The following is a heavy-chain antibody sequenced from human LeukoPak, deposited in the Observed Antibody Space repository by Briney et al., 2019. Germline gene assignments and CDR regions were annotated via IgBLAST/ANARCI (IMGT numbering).Heavy chain of an antibody. CDR3: ARLIDSSGYYDGAFDI. Sequence: SETLSLTCAVYGGSFSGYYWSWIRQPPGKGLEWIGEINHSGSTNYNPSLKSRVTISVDTSKNQFSLKLSSVTAADTAVYYCARLIDSSGYYDGAFDIWGQGTMVTVSS. CDR2: INHSGST. D-gene: IGHD3-22*01. J-gene: IGHJ3*02. CDR1: GGSFSGYY. V-gene: IGHV4-34*01.